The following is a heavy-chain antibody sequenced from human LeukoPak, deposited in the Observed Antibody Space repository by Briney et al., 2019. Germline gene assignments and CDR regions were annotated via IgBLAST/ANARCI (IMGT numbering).Heavy chain of an antibody. J-gene: IGHJ6*02. CDR2: ISAYNGNT. D-gene: IGHD3-3*01. V-gene: IGHV1-18*01. Sequence: ASVKVSCKASGYTFTSYGISWVRQAPGQGLEWMGWISAYNGNTNYAQKLQGRVTMTTDTSTSTAYMELRSLRSDDTAVYYCARDTRIFGVVIIDDYYYGMDDWGQGTTVTVSS. CDR3: ARDTRIFGVVIIDDYYYGMDD. CDR1: GYTFTSYG.